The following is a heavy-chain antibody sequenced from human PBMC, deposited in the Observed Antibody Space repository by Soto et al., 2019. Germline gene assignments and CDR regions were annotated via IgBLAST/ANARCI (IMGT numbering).Heavy chain of an antibody. CDR2: ISGSGGST. V-gene: IGHV3-23*01. CDR1: GFTFSSYA. D-gene: IGHD3-10*01. CDR3: AKGDYYGSGSYYNSQINFDY. Sequence: EVQLLESGGGLVQPGGSLRLSCAASGFTFSSYAMSWVRLAPGKGLEWVSAISGSGGSTYYADSVKGRFTISRDNSKNTLYLQMNSLRAEDTAVYYCAKGDYYGSGSYYNSQINFDYWGQGTLVTVSS. J-gene: IGHJ4*02.